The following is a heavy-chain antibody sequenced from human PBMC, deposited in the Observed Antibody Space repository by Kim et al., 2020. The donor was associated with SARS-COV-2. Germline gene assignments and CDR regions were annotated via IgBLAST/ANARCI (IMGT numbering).Heavy chain of an antibody. CDR1: GFTFSNAW. Sequence: GGSLRLSCAASGFTFSNAWMSWVRQAPGKGLEWVGRIKSKTDGGTTDYAAPVKGRFTISRDDSKNTLYLQMNSLKTEDTAVYYCTTDGRGGDWYGMDVWGQGTTVTVSS. CDR3: TTDGRGGDWYGMDV. D-gene: IGHD2-21*02. CDR2: IKSKTDGGTT. V-gene: IGHV3-15*01. J-gene: IGHJ6*02.